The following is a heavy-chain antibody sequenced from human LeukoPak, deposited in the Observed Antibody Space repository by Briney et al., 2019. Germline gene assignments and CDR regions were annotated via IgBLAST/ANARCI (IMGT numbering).Heavy chain of an antibody. CDR2: IIPIFGTA. J-gene: IGHJ3*02. D-gene: IGHD4-17*01. V-gene: IGHV1-69*13. CDR3: ASEGGDYSDAFDI. Sequence: SVKVSCKASGGTFSSYAISWVRQAPGQGLEWMGGIIPIFGTANYAQKFQGRVTITADESTSTAYMELSSLRSEDTTVYYCASEGGDYSDAFDIWGQGTMVTVSS. CDR1: GGTFSSYA.